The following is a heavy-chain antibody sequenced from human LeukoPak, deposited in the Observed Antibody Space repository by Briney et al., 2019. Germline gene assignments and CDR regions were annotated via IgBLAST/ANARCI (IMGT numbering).Heavy chain of an antibody. CDR2: INHGDSET. CDR3: ARPGYRSRYFDY. Sequence: GESLKISCQGSGYTFTNYWIGWARPMPGKGPEWRGSINHGDSETKYRPPFQGQVTISADKSINTAYFQWSSLKASDTAMYCWARPGYRSRYFDYWGHGALVTVSS. CDR1: GYTFTNYW. V-gene: IGHV5-51*01. D-gene: IGHD6-19*01. J-gene: IGHJ4*01.